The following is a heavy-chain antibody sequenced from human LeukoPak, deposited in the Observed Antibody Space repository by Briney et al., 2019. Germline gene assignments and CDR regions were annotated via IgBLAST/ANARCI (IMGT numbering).Heavy chain of an antibody. D-gene: IGHD3-10*01. CDR3: ARAMAPRSLNWFDP. CDR1: GFTFSTYA. V-gene: IGHV3-64*01. J-gene: IGHJ5*02. Sequence: GGSLRLSCAASGFTFSTYAMHWVRQAPGKGLEYVSAISSNGGSTYYANSVKGRFTISRDNSKNTLYLQMDSLRAEDMAVYYCARAMAPRSLNWFDPWGQGTLVTVSS. CDR2: ISSNGGST.